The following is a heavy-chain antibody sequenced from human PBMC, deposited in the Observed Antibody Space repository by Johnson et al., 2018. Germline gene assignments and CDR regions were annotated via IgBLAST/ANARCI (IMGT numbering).Heavy chain of an antibody. CDR2: ISWNSGSI. D-gene: IGHD2-2*01. J-gene: IGHJ6*02. Sequence: EVQLVESGGGLVQPGGSLRLSCAASGFTFSSYDMHWVRQATGKGLEWVSGISWNSGSIGYADSVKGRFTISRDNAKNSLYLQRNSLRAEETAVYYCASSRGWREVPAAPAMDVWGQGTTVTVSS. CDR3: ASSRGWREVPAAPAMDV. V-gene: IGHV3-9*01. CDR1: GFTFSSYD.